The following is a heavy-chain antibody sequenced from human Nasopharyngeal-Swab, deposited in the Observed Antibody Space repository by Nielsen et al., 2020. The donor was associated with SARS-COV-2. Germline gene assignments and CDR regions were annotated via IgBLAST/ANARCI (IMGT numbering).Heavy chain of an antibody. CDR1: GGTFSSYA. V-gene: IGHV1-69*04. Sequence: SVKVSCKASGGTFSSYAISWVRQAPGQGLEWMGRIIPFLDIANYAQKFQGRVTITADKSTSTAYMELSSLKSEDTAVYYCAGDRTGGHQLILTWFDPWGQGTLVTVSS. CDR2: IIPFLDIA. J-gene: IGHJ5*02. CDR3: AGDRTGGHQLILTWFDP. D-gene: IGHD6-13*01.